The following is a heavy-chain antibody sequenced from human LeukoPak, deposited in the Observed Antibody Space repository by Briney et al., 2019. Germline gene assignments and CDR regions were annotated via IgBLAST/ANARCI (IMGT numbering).Heavy chain of an antibody. V-gene: IGHV1-18*01. CDR1: GYTFTSYG. D-gene: IGHD2-8*01. CDR3: ARALEWWVQPQGMDV. J-gene: IGHJ6*02. CDR2: ISAYNGNT. Sequence: GASVKVSCKASGYTFTSYGISWVRQAPGQGLEWMGWISAYNGNTNYAQKLQGRVTMTTDTYTSTAYMELRRLRADYSAMYFAARALEWWVQPQGMDVRGQGTADTVSS.